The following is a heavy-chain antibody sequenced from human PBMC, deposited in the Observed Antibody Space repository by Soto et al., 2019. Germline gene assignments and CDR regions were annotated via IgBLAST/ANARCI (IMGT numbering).Heavy chain of an antibody. V-gene: IGHV4-38-2*01. Sequence: SETLSLTCAVSGYSISSGYYWGWIRQPPGKGLEWIGSIYHSGSTYYNPSLESRVTISVDTSKNQFSLKLSSVTAADTAVYYCARNDYVWGSYRRNNWFDPWGQGTLVTVSS. CDR3: ARNDYVWGSYRRNNWFDP. CDR1: GYSISSGYY. D-gene: IGHD3-16*02. J-gene: IGHJ5*02. CDR2: IYHSGST.